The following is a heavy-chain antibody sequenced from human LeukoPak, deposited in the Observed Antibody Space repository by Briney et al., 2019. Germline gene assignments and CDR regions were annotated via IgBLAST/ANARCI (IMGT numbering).Heavy chain of an antibody. D-gene: IGHD3-22*01. CDR2: ISYDGNNK. CDR1: GFTFSSYA. J-gene: IGHJ4*02. V-gene: IGHV3-30-3*01. Sequence: PGGSLRLSCAASGFTFSSYAMHWVRQAPGKGLEWVALISYDGNNKYYADSVKGRFTIPRDNSKNRLYLQMDSLRAEDTAVYYCARDHKGYDSSGYYYSYWGQGTLVTVSS. CDR3: ARDHKGYDSSGYYYSY.